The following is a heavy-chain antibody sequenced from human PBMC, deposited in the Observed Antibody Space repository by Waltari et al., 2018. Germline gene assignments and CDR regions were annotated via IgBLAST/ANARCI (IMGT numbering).Heavy chain of an antibody. V-gene: IGHV1-69*01. CDR2: IIPIFGTA. CDR1: GGTFSSYA. Sequence: QAQLVQSGAEVKKPGSSVKVSCKASGGTFSSYAISRVRQAPGHGLEWMGGIIPIFGTANYAQKFQGRVTITADESTSTAYMELSSLRSEDTAVYYCARDIVVVPAAIPTDNWFDPWGQGTLVTVSS. J-gene: IGHJ5*02. CDR3: ARDIVVVPAAIPTDNWFDP. D-gene: IGHD2-2*02.